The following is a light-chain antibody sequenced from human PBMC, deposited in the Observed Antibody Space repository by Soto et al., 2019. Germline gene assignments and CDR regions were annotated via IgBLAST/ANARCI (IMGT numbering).Light chain of an antibody. V-gene: IGKV3-20*01. CDR2: AAS. J-gene: IGKJ3*01. Sequence: EIVLTQSPGTLSLSPGERATLSCRASQSINNRYLAWYQQKPGQAPRLLIYAASSRATGIPDRFSGSGSGTDVTLTISRLEPEDFAVYYCQPFGSSPGFTFGPGTKVDIK. CDR3: QPFGSSPGFT. CDR1: QSINNRY.